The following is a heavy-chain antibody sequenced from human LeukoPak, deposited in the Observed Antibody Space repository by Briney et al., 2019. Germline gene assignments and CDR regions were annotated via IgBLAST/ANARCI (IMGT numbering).Heavy chain of an antibody. CDR2: ISSSGSTI. D-gene: IGHD3-22*01. V-gene: IGHV3-48*03. CDR1: GFTFSSYE. Sequence: GGSLRLSCAASGFTFSSYEMNWVRQAPGKGLEWVSYISSSGSTIYYADSVKGRFTISRDNAKNSLYLQMNSLRAEDTAVYYCARVGYYDSSGYYSWGQGTPVTVSS. J-gene: IGHJ4*02. CDR3: ARVGYYDSSGYYS.